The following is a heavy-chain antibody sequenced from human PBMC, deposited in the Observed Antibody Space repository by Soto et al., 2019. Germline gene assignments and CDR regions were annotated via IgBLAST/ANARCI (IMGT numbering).Heavy chain of an antibody. J-gene: IGHJ5*02. Sequence: GGSLRLSCAASGFTFSSYSMNWVRQAPGKGLEWVSYISSSSSTIYYADSVKGRFTISIDNAKNSLYLQMNSLRDEDTAVYYCAREAGTWHLPLNWFDPRGQGTLVTVSS. D-gene: IGHD6-19*01. V-gene: IGHV3-48*02. CDR3: AREAGTWHLPLNWFDP. CDR1: GFTFSSYS. CDR2: ISSSSSTI.